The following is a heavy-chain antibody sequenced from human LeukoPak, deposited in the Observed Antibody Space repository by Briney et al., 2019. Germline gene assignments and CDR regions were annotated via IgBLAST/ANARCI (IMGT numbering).Heavy chain of an antibody. J-gene: IGHJ5*02. V-gene: IGHV3-30*01. D-gene: IGHD4-17*01. CDR1: GFTFSSYA. CDR3: ARDQGDYEVNWFDP. CDR2: ISYDGSNK. Sequence: PGGSLRLSCAASGFTFSSYAMHWVRQAPGKGLEWAAVISYDGSNKYYADSVKGRFTISRDNSKNTLYLQMNSLRAEDTAVYYCARDQGDYEVNWFDPWGQGTLVTVSS.